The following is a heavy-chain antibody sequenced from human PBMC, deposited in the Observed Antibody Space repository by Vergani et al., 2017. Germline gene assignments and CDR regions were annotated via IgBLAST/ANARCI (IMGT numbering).Heavy chain of an antibody. CDR1: GGTFGSHT. V-gene: IGHV1-69*08. CDR2: VVPHLEIT. Sequence: QVQLEQSGAEVKKPGSSVTVSCRASGGTFGSHTISWVRQAPGQGLEWVGRVVPHLEITTLAQHLQGRVIITADKSTDTAYMELRSLRSHDTAVYYCARDLIENDTYGRSGYWGPGTLVTVSS. J-gene: IGHJ1*01. D-gene: IGHD6-25*01. CDR3: ARDLIENDTYGRSGY.